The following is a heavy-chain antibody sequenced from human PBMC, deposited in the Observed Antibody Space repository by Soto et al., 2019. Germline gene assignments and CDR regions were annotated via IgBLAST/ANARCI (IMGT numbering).Heavy chain of an antibody. CDR1: GFTFSSYG. CDR2: ISSDGSNK. D-gene: IGHD6-13*01. Sequence: QVQLVESGGGVVQPGRSLRLSCAASGFTFSSYGMQWVRQAPGKGLEWVAVISSDGSNKYYADSVKGRFTISSDNSKNPLYLQMNSLRAEDTAVYYCAKDAAAAGTFDYWGQGTLVTVSS. J-gene: IGHJ4*02. V-gene: IGHV3-30*18. CDR3: AKDAAAAGTFDY.